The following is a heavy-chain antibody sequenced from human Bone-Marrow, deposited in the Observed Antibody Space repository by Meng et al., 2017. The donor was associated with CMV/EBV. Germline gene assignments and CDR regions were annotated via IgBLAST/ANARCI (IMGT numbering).Heavy chain of an antibody. CDR2: ISSSGSTI. CDR3: ARSAGGRYCSGGSCPTYYYYGMDV. J-gene: IGHJ6*02. CDR1: GFTFSDYY. D-gene: IGHD2-15*01. V-gene: IGHV3-11*04. Sequence: GGSLRLSCAASGFTFSDYYMSWIRQAPGKGLEWVSYISSSGSTIYYADSVKGRFTISRDNAKNSLYLQMNSLRAEDTAVYYCARSAGGRYCSGGSCPTYYYYGMDVWGQGNTVTVAS.